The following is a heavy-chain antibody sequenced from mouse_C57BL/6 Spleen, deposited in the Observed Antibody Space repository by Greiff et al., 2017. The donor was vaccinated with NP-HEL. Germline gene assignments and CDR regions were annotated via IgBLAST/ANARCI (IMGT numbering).Heavy chain of an antibody. Sequence: VQLQQPGAELVMPGASVKLSCKASGYTFTSYWMHWVKQRPGQGLEWIGEIDPSDSYTNYNQKFKGKSTLTVDKSSSTAYMQLSSLTSEDSAVYYCARRANWVYYFDYWGQGTTLTVSS. D-gene: IGHD4-1*01. CDR1: GYTFTSYW. CDR3: ARRANWVYYFDY. V-gene: IGHV1-69*01. CDR2: IDPSDSYT. J-gene: IGHJ2*01.